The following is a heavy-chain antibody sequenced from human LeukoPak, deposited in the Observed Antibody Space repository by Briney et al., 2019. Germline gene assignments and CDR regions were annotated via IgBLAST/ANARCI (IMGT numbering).Heavy chain of an antibody. Sequence: ASVKVSCKASGYTFTSYGISWVRQAPGQGLEWMGWISAYNGNTNYAQKLQGRVTMTTDTSTSTAYMELRSLRSDDTAVYYCAREVGATSARPNNPIDYWGQGTLVTVSS. CDR3: AREVGATSARPNNPIDY. J-gene: IGHJ4*02. V-gene: IGHV1-18*01. CDR2: ISAYNGNT. CDR1: GYTFTSYG. D-gene: IGHD1-26*01.